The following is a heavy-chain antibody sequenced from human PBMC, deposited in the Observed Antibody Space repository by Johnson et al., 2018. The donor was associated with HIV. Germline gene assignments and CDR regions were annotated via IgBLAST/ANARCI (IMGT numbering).Heavy chain of an antibody. D-gene: IGHD1-26*01. J-gene: IGHJ3*02. V-gene: IGHV3-48*01. CDR1: GFPFLLSA. CDR3: VKDRGGRFSGSYLSLRVGSFDI. Sequence: FFPPGRSLLLSFASSGFPFLLSALPLFLHSPGPGLEWLSSISSRGSTIYYSDSVKGRFTISRAPSTTPMSLQLNSLRPEHTAVYYCVKDRGGRFSGSYLSLRVGSFDIWGQGTLVTVSS. CDR2: ISSRGSTI.